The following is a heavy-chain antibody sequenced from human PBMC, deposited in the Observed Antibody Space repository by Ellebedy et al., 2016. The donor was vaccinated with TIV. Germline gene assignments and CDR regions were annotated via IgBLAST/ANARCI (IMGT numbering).Heavy chain of an antibody. J-gene: IGHJ4*02. Sequence: GESLKISCAASGFTFSNHWIHRVRQVPGKGLVWVARINEDGSGTSYADSVKGRFTISRDNAKNTAYLQMNSLRLEDTAVYYCATVFDFWGQGTLVTVSS. CDR1: GFTFSNHW. D-gene: IGHD3/OR15-3a*01. CDR2: INEDGSGT. V-gene: IGHV3-74*01. CDR3: ATVFDF.